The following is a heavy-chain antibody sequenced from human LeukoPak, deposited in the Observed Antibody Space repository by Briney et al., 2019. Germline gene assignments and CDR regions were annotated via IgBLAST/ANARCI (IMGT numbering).Heavy chain of an antibody. J-gene: IGHJ5*02. D-gene: IGHD3-22*01. CDR3: AKDRAAYYYDSSGYYTGWFDP. Sequence: GGSLRLSCAASGFSFSSYSMNWVRQAPGKGLEWVSSISSSSRYRYYAASVKGRFTISRDNAKNSLYLQMNSLRAEDTAVYYCAKDRAAYYYDSSGYYTGWFDPWGQGTLVTVSS. V-gene: IGHV3-21*01. CDR1: GFSFSSYS. CDR2: ISSSSRYR.